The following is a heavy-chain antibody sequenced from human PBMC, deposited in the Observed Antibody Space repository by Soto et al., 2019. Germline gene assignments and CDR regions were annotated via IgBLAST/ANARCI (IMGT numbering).Heavy chain of an antibody. D-gene: IGHD1-26*01. CDR2: ISAYNGNT. CDR1: GYTFTSYG. CDR3: ARDKRGSYHSYYSYFGMDV. J-gene: IGHJ6*02. V-gene: IGHV1-18*01. Sequence: QVQLVQSVAEVTKPGASVKVSCKASGYTFTSYGISWVRQAPGQGLEWMGWISAYNGNTNYAQKLQGRVTMTTDTPTSTAYMELRSLRSDDTAVYYWARDKRGSYHSYYSYFGMDVWGQGNTVTVAS.